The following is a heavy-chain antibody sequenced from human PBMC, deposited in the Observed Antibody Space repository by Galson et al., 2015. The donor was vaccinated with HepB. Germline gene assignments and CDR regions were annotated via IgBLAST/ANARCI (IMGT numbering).Heavy chain of an antibody. J-gene: IGHJ6*02. CDR2: IKEDGSEK. CDR3: ARVKRGEWYSIDYYGMDV. Sequence: SLRLSCAASEFILSMYWMNWVRQAPGKGLEWVANIKEDGSEKNYVDSVKGRFTIARDNAKTSLYPQMNSLRAEDTAVYYCARVKRGEWYSIDYYGMDVWGRGTTVTVSS. V-gene: IGHV3-7*05. D-gene: IGHD3-10*01. CDR1: EFILSMYW.